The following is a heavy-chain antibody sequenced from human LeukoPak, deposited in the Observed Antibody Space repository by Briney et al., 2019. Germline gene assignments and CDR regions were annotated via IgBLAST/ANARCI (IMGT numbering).Heavy chain of an antibody. CDR3: AKDSSTYCSSTSCPYNWFDP. CDR2: IRYDGSDE. Sequence: PGGSLRLSCAASGFTFSSYSMNWVRQAPGKGLEWVALIRYDGSDEYYADSVKGRFTISRDNSKNTLYLQMNSLRTEDTAVYYCAKDSSTYCSSTSCPYNWFDPWGQGTLVTVSS. J-gene: IGHJ5*02. D-gene: IGHD2-2*01. CDR1: GFTFSSYS. V-gene: IGHV3-30*02.